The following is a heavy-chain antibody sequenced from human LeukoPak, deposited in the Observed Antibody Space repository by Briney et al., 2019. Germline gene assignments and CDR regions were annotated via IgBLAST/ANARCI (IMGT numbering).Heavy chain of an antibody. D-gene: IGHD3-9*01. V-gene: IGHV3-23*01. CDR2: ISGSGGST. J-gene: IGHJ4*02. CDR1: GFTFSSYA. CDR3: AKVAPYYDILTGYYVDY. Sequence: PGGSLRLSCAASGFTFSSYAMSWVRQAPGKGLEWVSAISGSGGSTYCADSVKGRFTISRDNSKNTLYLQMNSLRAEDTAVYYCAKVAPYYDILTGYYVDYWGQGTLVTVSS.